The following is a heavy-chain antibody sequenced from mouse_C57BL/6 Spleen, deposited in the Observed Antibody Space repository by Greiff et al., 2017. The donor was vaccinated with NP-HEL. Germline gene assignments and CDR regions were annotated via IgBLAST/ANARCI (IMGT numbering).Heavy chain of an antibody. CDR2: ISYDGSN. J-gene: IGHJ3*01. V-gene: IGHV3-6*01. CDR3: ARANWEKAWFAY. Sequence: EVKLQESGPGLVKPSQSLSLTCSVTGYSITSGYYWNWIRQFPGNKLEWMGYISYDGSNNYNPSLKNRISITRDTSKNQFFLKLNSVTTEDTATYYCARANWEKAWFAYWGQGTLVTVSA. D-gene: IGHD4-1*01. CDR1: GYSITSGYY.